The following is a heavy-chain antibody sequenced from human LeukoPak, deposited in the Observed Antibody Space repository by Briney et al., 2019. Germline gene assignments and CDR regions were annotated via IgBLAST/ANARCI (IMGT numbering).Heavy chain of an antibody. CDR3: ARGWGYFDY. CDR2: ASYRGGT. Sequence: PSETLSLTCSVSGGSVTGGGYYWSWIRQHPGKGLEWIGFASYRGGTYYNPSLMSRITISVDTSKNQFSLKLSSVTAADTAVYYCARGWGYFDYWGQGTLVTVSS. CDR1: GGSVTGGGYY. V-gene: IGHV4-31*03. J-gene: IGHJ4*02. D-gene: IGHD7-27*01.